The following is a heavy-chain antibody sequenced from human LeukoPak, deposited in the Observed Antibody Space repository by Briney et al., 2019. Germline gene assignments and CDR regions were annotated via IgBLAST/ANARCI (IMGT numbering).Heavy chain of an antibody. CDR2: IDGGGGST. J-gene: IGHJ4*02. CDR1: GFTFSSYA. V-gene: IGHV3-23*01. Sequence: PGGSLRLSCAASGFTFSSYAMRWVRQAPGKGLEWVSSIDGGGGSTNYADSVKGRFTISRENSKNTLYLQMNSLRVEDTAVYYCAKDWGCWGQGTLVTVSS. D-gene: IGHD3-16*01. CDR3: AKDWGC.